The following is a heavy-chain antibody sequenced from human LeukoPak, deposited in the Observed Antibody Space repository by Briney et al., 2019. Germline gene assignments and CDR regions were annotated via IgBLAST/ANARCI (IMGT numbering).Heavy chain of an antibody. V-gene: IGHV3-21*01. CDR3: ARDLVPAAIRGAFDV. CDR2: ISSSSSYI. D-gene: IGHD2-2*02. Sequence: EGSMRLSCAASGFTFSSYSMNWVRQAPGKGLEWVSSISSSSSYIYYADSVKGRFTISRDNAKNSLYLQMNSLRAEDTAVYYCARDLVPAAIRGAFDVWGQGTMVTVSS. CDR1: GFTFSSYS. J-gene: IGHJ3*01.